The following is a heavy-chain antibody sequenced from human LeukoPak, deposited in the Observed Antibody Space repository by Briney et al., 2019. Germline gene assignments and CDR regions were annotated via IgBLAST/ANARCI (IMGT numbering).Heavy chain of an antibody. D-gene: IGHD1-14*01. CDR3: AKDGKKWQEPLES. J-gene: IGHJ4*02. CDR1: GFTFSSYG. CDR2: ISYDGSNK. Sequence: GGSLRLSCAASGFTFSSYGMHWVRQAPGKGLEWVAVISYDGSNKFYPDSVKGRFTISRDNSNLYLQMNSLRAEDTAVYYCAKDGKKWQEPLESWGQGTLVIVSS. V-gene: IGHV3-30*18.